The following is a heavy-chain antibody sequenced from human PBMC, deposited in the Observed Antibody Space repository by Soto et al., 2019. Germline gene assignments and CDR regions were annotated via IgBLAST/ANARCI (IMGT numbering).Heavy chain of an antibody. D-gene: IGHD6-19*01. V-gene: IGHV6-1*01. CDR2: TYYRSKWCN. J-gene: IGHJ4*02. CDR1: GDSVSSNSAA. Sequence: SETLSLTCAISGDSVSSNSAAWNWIRQSPSRGLEWLGRTYYRSKWCNDYAVSVKSRITINPDTSKNQFSLQLNSVTPEDTAVYYCARDPGYSSGWYDYFDYWGQGTLVTVSS. CDR3: ARDPGYSSGWYDYFDY.